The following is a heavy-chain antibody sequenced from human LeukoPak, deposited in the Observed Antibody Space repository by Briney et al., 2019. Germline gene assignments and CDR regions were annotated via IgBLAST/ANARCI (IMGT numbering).Heavy chain of an antibody. V-gene: IGHV1-69*06. CDR1: GGTFSSYA. CDR3: ARSRSPHDAFDI. Sequence: SVKVSFKASGGTFSSYAISWVRQAPGQGLEWMGGIIPIFGTANYAQKFQGRVTITADKSTSTAYMELSSLRSEDTAVYYCARSRSPHDAFDIWGQGTMVTVSS. J-gene: IGHJ3*02. CDR2: IIPIFGTA.